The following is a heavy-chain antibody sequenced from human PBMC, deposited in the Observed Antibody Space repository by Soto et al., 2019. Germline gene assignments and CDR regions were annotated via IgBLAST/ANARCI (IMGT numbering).Heavy chain of an antibody. V-gene: IGHV4-31*02. Sequence: SETLSLTCTVSGGSISSGGYYWSWIRQHPGKGLEWIGYIYYSGSTYYNPSLKGRVTISVDTSKNQFSLKLSSVTAADTAVYYCAREGYCSGGSCYPEYYFDYWGQGTLVTVSS. CDR2: IYYSGST. D-gene: IGHD2-15*01. CDR1: GGSISSGGYY. CDR3: AREGYCSGGSCYPEYYFDY. J-gene: IGHJ4*02.